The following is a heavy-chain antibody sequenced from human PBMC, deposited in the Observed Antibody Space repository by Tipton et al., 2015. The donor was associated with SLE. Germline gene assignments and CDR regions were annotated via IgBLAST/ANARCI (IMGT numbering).Heavy chain of an antibody. Sequence: TLSLTCTVSGGSISSHYWSWIRQPPGKGLEWIGYIYYSGSTNYNPSLKSRVTISVDTSKNQFSLKLSSVTAADTAVYYCARKMAGLDFAFDIWGQGTMVTVSS. CDR1: GGSISSHY. J-gene: IGHJ3*02. CDR2: IYYSGST. CDR3: ARKMAGLDFAFDI. V-gene: IGHV4-59*11. D-gene: IGHD5-24*01.